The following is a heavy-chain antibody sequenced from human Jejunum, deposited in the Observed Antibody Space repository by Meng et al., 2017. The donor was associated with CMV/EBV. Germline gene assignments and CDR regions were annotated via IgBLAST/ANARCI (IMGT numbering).Heavy chain of an antibody. D-gene: IGHD6-19*01. V-gene: IGHV4-30-4*01. Sequence: EPGPGLVRPSQTLSLTCTASGGSISSGDFCWSWIRQPPGKGLEWIGYIDNRGSTYYNPSLTSRVTVSMDTSKNQFSLKLTSVTAADTAVYYCARGYSSGWYYFHYWGQGTLVTVSS. CDR1: GGSISSGDFC. CDR3: ARGYSSGWYYFHY. CDR2: IDNRGST. J-gene: IGHJ4*02.